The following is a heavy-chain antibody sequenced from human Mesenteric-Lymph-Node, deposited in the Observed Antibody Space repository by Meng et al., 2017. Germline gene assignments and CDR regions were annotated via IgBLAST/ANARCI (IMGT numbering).Heavy chain of an antibody. CDR3: TTLYGDSIS. J-gene: IGHJ4*02. CDR2: IYHSGRT. V-gene: IGHV4-4*02. Sequence: QVQLQESGPGLGKPSGTLSLTCAVSGGSISSSNWWSWVRQAPGKGLEWIGEIYHSGRTNYNPSVKSRVSMSVDKSQNHFSLRLSSVTAADTAVYYCTTLYGDSISWGQGTLVTVSS. D-gene: IGHD4-17*01. CDR1: GGSISSSNW.